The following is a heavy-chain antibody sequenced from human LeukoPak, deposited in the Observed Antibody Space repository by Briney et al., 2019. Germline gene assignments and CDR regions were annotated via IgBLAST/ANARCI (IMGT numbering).Heavy chain of an antibody. Sequence: HGRSLRLSCAASGFTFSNFGMHWVRQAPGQGLEWVAVISYDGSNKYYADSVKGRFTISRDNSKNTLYLQMNSLRAEDTAVYYCAKASVYVYYGMDVWGQGTTVTVSS. CDR1: GFTFSNFG. V-gene: IGHV3-30*18. J-gene: IGHJ6*02. D-gene: IGHD3-16*02. CDR3: AKASVYVYYGMDV. CDR2: ISYDGSNK.